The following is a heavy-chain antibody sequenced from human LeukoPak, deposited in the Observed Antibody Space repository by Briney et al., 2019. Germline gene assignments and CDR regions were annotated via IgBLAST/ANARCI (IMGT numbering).Heavy chain of an antibody. CDR3: ARLTNYDFWSGYYRTFDY. CDR2: IYYSGST. J-gene: IGHJ4*02. Sequence: SETLSLTCTASGGSISSSSYYWGWIRQPPGKGLEWIGSIYYSGSTYYNPSLKSRVTISVDTSKNQFSLKLSSVTAADTAVYYCARLTNYDFWSGYYRTFDYWGQGTLVTVSS. D-gene: IGHD3-3*01. CDR1: GGSISSSSYY. V-gene: IGHV4-39*01.